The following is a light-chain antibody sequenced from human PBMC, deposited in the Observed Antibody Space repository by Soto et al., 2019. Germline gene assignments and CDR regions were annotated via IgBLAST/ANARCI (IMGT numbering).Light chain of an antibody. Sequence: EIVLTQSPATLSLSPGERATLSCRASQSVSSYLAWYQQKPGQAPRLLIYDASHRATGIPARFSGSGSGTDFTRTISSLEPEDFAVYDCQQRSNWLPYTFDQGTKLEIK. CDR1: QSVSSY. CDR2: DAS. V-gene: IGKV3-11*01. J-gene: IGKJ2*01. CDR3: QQRSNWLPYT.